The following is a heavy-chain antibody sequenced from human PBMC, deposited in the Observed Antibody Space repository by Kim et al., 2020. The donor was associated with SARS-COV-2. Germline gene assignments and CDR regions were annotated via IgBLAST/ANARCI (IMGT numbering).Heavy chain of an antibody. V-gene: IGHV4-4*02. J-gene: IGHJ5*02. CDR1: GGSISSSNW. D-gene: IGHD6-13*01. CDR3: ARGYSSSWYDGKRRVCWFDP. Sequence: SETLSLTCAVSGGSISSSNWWSWVRQPPGKGLEWIGEIYHSGSTNYNPSLKSRVTISVDKSKNQFSLKLSSVTAADTAVYYCARGYSSSWYDGKRRVCWFDPWGQGTLVTVSS. CDR2: IYHSGST.